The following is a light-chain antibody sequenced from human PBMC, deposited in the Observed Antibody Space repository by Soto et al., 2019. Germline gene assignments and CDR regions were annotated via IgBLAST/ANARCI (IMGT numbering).Light chain of an antibody. Sequence: QSVLTQPRSVSGSPGQSVTISCTGTSSDVGGYDFISWYQHHPGKAPKLMIYEVSKRPSGVPDRFSGSKSGNTASLTVSGLQAEDEADYYCSSYAGSNNYVFGTGTQLTVL. J-gene: IGLJ1*01. V-gene: IGLV2-8*01. CDR2: EVS. CDR1: SSDVGGYDF. CDR3: SSYAGSNNYV.